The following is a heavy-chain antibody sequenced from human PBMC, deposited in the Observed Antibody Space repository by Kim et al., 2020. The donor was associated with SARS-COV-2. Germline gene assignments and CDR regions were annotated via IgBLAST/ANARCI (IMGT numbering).Heavy chain of an antibody. Sequence: GGSLRLSCAASGFTFSSYAMHWVRQAPGKGLEWVAVISYDGSNKYYADSVKGRFTISRDNSKNTLYLQMNSLRAEDTAVYYCARDFHRGRLIWGSAFDIWGQGTMVTVSS. J-gene: IGHJ3*02. V-gene: IGHV3-30*04. D-gene: IGHD7-27*01. CDR3: ARDFHRGRLIWGSAFDI. CDR1: GFTFSSYA. CDR2: ISYDGSNK.